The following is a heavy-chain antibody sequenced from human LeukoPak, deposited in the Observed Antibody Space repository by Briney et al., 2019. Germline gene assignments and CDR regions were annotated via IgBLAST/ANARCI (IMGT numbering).Heavy chain of an antibody. CDR3: ARAEDTAMVIGGYMDV. J-gene: IGHJ6*03. CDR1: GYTFTNYD. Sequence: GASVKVSCKTSGYTFTNYDIYWVRQAPGQGLECMGWISGYTGDTKYAQILQGRFTVTTDTSTSTAYMELRSLTYDDTAVYYCARAEDTAMVIGGYMDVWGKGTTVTVSS. D-gene: IGHD5-18*01. CDR2: ISGYTGDT. V-gene: IGHV1-18*01.